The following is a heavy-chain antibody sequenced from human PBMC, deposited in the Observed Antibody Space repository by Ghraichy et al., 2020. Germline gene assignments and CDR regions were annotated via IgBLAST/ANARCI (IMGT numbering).Heavy chain of an antibody. CDR1: GGSISSYY. Sequence: SETLSLTCTVSGGSISSYYWSWIRQPPGKGLEWIGYIYYSGSTNYNPSLKSRVTISVDTSKNQFSLKLSSVTAADTAVYYCARTNWNDGVGWFDPWGQGTLVTVSS. J-gene: IGHJ5*02. V-gene: IGHV4-59*01. D-gene: IGHD1-1*01. CDR3: ARTNWNDGVGWFDP. CDR2: IYYSGST.